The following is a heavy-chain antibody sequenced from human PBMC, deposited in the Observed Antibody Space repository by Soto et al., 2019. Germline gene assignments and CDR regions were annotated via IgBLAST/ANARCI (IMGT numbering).Heavy chain of an antibody. J-gene: IGHJ4*02. CDR1: GFTFSSYA. CDR3: ARSSGGLRRGYYFDY. V-gene: IGHV3-30-3*01. D-gene: IGHD6-25*01. CDR2: ISYDGSNK. Sequence: QVQLVESGGGVVQPGRSLRLSCAASGFTFSSYAMHWVRQAPGKGLEWVAVISYDGSNKYYADSVKGRFTISRDNSKNTLYLQMNSLRAEETAVYYCARSSGGLRRGYYFDYWGKGTLVTVSS.